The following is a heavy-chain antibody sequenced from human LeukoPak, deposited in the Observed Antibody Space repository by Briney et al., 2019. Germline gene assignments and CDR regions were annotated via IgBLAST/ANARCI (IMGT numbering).Heavy chain of an antibody. CDR2: INPSGGGT. D-gene: IGHD5-12*01. CDR1: GYTFTTYY. J-gene: IGHJ4*02. Sequence: ASVKVSCKTSGYTFTTYYMHWVRQAPGQGLEWMGIINPSGGGTSYAQKFQGRVTMTRDTSTNTIYMVLSSLRSEGTAMYYCARVLVGGYGGVGDYWGQGTLVTVSS. V-gene: IGHV1-46*01. CDR3: ARVLVGGYGGVGDY.